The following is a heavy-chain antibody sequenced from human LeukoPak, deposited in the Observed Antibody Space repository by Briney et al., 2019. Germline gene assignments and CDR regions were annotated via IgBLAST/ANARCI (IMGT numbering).Heavy chain of an antibody. V-gene: IGHV4-38-2*02. D-gene: IGHD3-22*01. J-gene: IGHJ4*02. Sequence: SETLSLTCTVSGYSISSGYYWGWIRQPPGKGLEWIGSIYHSGSTYYNPSLKSRVTISVDTSKNPFSLKLSSVTAADTAVYYCARGLSSSGYEVLDYWGQGTLVTVSS. CDR1: GYSISSGYY. CDR3: ARGLSSSGYEVLDY. CDR2: IYHSGST.